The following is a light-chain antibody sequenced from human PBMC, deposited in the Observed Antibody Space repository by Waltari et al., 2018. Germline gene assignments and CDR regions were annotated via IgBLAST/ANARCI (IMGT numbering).Light chain of an antibody. CDR2: RAS. CDR1: QSITNW. J-gene: IGKJ1*01. V-gene: IGKV1-5*03. Sequence: DIQMTQSPSTLSASVGDSVTITCRASQSITNWLAWYQQKPGKAPKLLIYRASNLESGVPSRFSGSGSGTEFTLTISSLRPDDFATYYCQQYDNYWTFGQGTKVEIK. CDR3: QQYDNYWT.